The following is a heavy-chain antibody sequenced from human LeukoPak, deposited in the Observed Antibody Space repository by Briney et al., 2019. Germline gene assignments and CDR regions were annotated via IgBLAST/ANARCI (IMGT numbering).Heavy chain of an antibody. Sequence: PSGTLSLTCAVSGGSISSSNWWSWVRQPPGKGLEWIGEIYHSGSTNYNPSLESRVSISVDKSKNLFSLKLTSVTAADTAVYFCARGPYGSGSYYWGQGTLVTVSS. CDR2: IYHSGST. CDR3: ARGPYGSGSYY. J-gene: IGHJ4*02. D-gene: IGHD3-10*01. V-gene: IGHV4-4*02. CDR1: GGSISSSNW.